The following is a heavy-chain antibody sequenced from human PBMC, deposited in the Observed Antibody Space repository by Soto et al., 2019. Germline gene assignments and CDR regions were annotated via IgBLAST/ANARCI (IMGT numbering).Heavy chain of an antibody. CDR1: GFTFSTYN. CDR2: ISSSSNTI. D-gene: IGHD6-13*01. Sequence: GGSLRLSCAASGFTFSTYNMNWVRQAPGKGLEWVSYISSSSNTIYYADSVKGRFTISRDNAKNSLYLQMNSLRAEDTAVYYCARPVAAAGTRGSFQHWGQGTLVTVSS. CDR3: ARPVAAAGTRGSFQH. V-gene: IGHV3-48*01. J-gene: IGHJ1*01.